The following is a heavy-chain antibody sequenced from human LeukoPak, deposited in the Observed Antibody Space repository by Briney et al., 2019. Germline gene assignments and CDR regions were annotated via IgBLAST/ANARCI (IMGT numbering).Heavy chain of an antibody. CDR2: INLSGGST. CDR3: ARDRNYYDSSGSPNNWFDP. Sequence: ASVKVSCKASGYTFTSYYMHWVRQAPGQGLEWMGIINLSGGSTSYAQKFQGRVTMTRDTSTSTVYMELSSLRSEDTAVYYCARDRNYYDSSGSPNNWFDPWGQGTLVTVSS. J-gene: IGHJ5*02. CDR1: GYTFTSYY. V-gene: IGHV1-46*01. D-gene: IGHD3-22*01.